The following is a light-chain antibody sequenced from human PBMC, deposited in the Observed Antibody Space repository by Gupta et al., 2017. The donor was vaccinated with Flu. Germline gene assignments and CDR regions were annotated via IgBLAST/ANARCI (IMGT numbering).Light chain of an antibody. CDR3: MQGRYRPPT. V-gene: IGKV2-30*01. CDR1: QSLVFSDGNAH. Sequence: VVMTQSPLSLSVTLGQPATISCKSSQSLVFSDGNAHVCWFQQGPGQSPRRLIYKVSTRDSGVPDRFSGSGSGTDFTLKISKVEADDVGVYYCMQGRYRPPTFGQGTKVEIK. J-gene: IGKJ1*01. CDR2: KVS.